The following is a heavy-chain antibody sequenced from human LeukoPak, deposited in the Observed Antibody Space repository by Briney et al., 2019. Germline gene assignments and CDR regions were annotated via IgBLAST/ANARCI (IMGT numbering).Heavy chain of an antibody. CDR3: ARDPWNSGFFDY. CDR1: GFTFSSYA. CDR2: IYSGGST. J-gene: IGHJ4*02. D-gene: IGHD1/OR15-1a*01. V-gene: IGHV3-66*01. Sequence: QPGGSLRLSCAASGFTFSSYAMSWVRQAPGKGLEWVSLIYSGGSTYYADSVKGRFTISRDNSKNTLYLQMNSLRAEDTAVYYCARDPWNSGFFDYWGQGALVTVSS.